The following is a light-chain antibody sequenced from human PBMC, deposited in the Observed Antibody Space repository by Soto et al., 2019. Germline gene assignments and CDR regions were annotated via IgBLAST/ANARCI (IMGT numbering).Light chain of an antibody. J-gene: IGKJ2*01. CDR1: QSVSSSY. Sequence: EIVLTQSPGTLSLSPGERATLSCRASQSVSSSYLAWYQQKPGQAPRLLIYGASSRATGIPDRFSGSGSGTDFTLTISNLQPEDSATYYCQQSYNVPYTFGQGTRLEIK. CDR3: QQSYNVPYT. CDR2: GAS. V-gene: IGKV3-20*01.